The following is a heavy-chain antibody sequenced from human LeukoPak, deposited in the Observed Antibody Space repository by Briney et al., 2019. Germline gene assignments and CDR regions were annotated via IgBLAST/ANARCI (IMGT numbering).Heavy chain of an antibody. Sequence: SETLSLTCTVSGGSVSSGGYYWSGIRQHPGKGLEWIGYIDYSGSTYYNPSLKRRVTISVDTSKNQFSLKLSSVTAADTAVYYCAGGWSLHYDILTAPLRFDYWGQGNLVTVSS. V-gene: IGHV4-31*03. J-gene: IGHJ4*02. CDR3: AGGWSLHYDILTAPLRFDY. CDR1: GGSVSSGGYY. CDR2: IDYSGST. D-gene: IGHD3-9*01.